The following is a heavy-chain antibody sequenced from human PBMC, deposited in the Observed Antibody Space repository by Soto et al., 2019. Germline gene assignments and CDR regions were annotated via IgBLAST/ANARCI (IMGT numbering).Heavy chain of an antibody. V-gene: IGHV1-18*01. Sequence: ASVKVSCKASGYTFTTYGISWVRQAPGQGLEWMGWISGYNGNTNYAQKFQGRVTMSTDTSTSTAYMEVRSLTSDDTAVYYCALDPRTGTTYFPFDYRAQRTPVTVSS. J-gene: IGHJ4*02. CDR2: ISGYNGNT. D-gene: IGHD1-7*01. CDR1: GYTFTTYG. CDR3: ALDPRTGTTYFPFDY.